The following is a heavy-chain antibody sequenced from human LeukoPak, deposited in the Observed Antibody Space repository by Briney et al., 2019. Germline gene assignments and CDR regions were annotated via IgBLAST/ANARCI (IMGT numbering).Heavy chain of an antibody. Sequence: GRSLRLSCAASGFTFGDYAMHWVRQAPGKGLEWVSGVSWNSGNIGYADSVKGRFTISRDNAKNSLYLQMSSLRAEDTALYYCAKSPGYSSSWYYFDYWGQGTLVTVSS. CDR1: GFTFGDYA. CDR2: VSWNSGNI. V-gene: IGHV3-9*01. J-gene: IGHJ4*02. CDR3: AKSPGYSSSWYYFDY. D-gene: IGHD6-13*01.